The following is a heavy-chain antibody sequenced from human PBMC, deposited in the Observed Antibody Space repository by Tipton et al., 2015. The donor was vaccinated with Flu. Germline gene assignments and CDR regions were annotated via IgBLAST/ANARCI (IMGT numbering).Heavy chain of an antibody. Sequence: TLSLTCTVSGGSISDYYWTWIRQPAGKGLEWIGRIYTSGSSTYNPSLKSRVTMSVDTSKNQFSLKLSSVTAADTAVYYCARENVLLWFGMDVWGKGTTVTVSA. CDR2: IYTSGSS. CDR3: ARENVLLWFGMDV. J-gene: IGHJ6*04. CDR1: GGSISDYY. D-gene: IGHD3-10*01. V-gene: IGHV4-4*07.